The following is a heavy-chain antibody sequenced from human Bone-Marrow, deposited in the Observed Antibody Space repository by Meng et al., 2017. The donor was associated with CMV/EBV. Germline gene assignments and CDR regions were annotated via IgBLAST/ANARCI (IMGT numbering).Heavy chain of an antibody. J-gene: IGHJ3*02. CDR3: ARHVKTGGAFDI. V-gene: IGHV5-51*01. Sequence: GESLKISCKGSGYSFGNHWIGWVRQMPGKGLEWMGIIYPGDSDTTYSPSFQGHVTISADKSISTAYLQWNSLKASDTAIYYCARHVKTGGAFDIWGQATMVTVSS. CDR2: IYPGDSDT. CDR1: GYSFGNHW.